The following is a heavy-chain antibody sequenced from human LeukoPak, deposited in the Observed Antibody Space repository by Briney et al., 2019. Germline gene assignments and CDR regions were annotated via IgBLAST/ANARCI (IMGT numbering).Heavy chain of an antibody. J-gene: IGHJ6*02. V-gene: IGHV3-7*03. CDR1: GFTFSRYW. D-gene: IGHD3-16*01. Sequence: GGSLRLSCVGSGFTFSRYWLNWARQAPGKGLEWVASINHNGNVNYYVDSVKGRFTISRDNAKNSLYLQMSNLRAEDTAVYFCARGGGLDVWGQGATVTVSS. CDR2: INHNGNVN. CDR3: ARGGGLDV.